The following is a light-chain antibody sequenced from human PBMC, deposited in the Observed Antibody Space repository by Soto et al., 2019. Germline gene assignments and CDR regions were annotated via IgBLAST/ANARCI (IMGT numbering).Light chain of an antibody. CDR1: SSNIGAGYN. CDR2: GNS. J-gene: IGLJ3*02. V-gene: IGLV1-40*01. CDR3: QSYDASLSGWV. Sequence: QAVVTQPPSVSGAPGQRVTISCTGSSSNIGAGYNVHWYQHLPGTAPKLLIFGNSNRPSGVPDRFSGSKSGTSASLAITGLQAEDEADYYCQSYDASLSGWVFGGGTKLTVL.